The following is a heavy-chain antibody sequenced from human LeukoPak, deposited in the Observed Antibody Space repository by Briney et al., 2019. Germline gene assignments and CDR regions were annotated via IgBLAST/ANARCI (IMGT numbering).Heavy chain of an antibody. CDR3: ARLRFGERSSDY. CDR2: INPNSGGT. D-gene: IGHD3-10*01. J-gene: IGHJ4*02. V-gene: IGHV1-2*02. Sequence: VASVKVSCKASGYTFTGYYMHWVRQAPGQGLEWMGWINPNSGGTNYAQKFRGRVTMTRDTSISTAYMELSRLRSDDTAVYYCARLRFGERSSDYWGQGTLVTVSS. CDR1: GYTFTGYY.